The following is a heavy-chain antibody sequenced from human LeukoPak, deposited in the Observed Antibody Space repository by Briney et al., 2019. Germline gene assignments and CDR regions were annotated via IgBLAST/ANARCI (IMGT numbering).Heavy chain of an antibody. CDR2: VYYSGST. V-gene: IGHV4-59*08. J-gene: IGHJ4*02. CDR3: ARRGDPSYFDSSGYSFGHFDF. Sequence: SETLSLTCTVSGGSISSYYWSWIWQPPGKGLEWLGFVYYSGSTIYNPSLKSRVTISVDTSKNQFSLKLSSVTAADTAVYYCARRGDPSYFDSSGYSFGHFDFWGQGTLVTVSS. CDR1: GGSISSYY. D-gene: IGHD3-22*01.